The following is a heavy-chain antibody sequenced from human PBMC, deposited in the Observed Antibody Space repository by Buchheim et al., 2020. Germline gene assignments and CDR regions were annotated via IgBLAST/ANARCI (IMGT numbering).Heavy chain of an antibody. CDR1: GGSISSYY. J-gene: IGHJ4*02. Sequence: QVQLQESGPGLVKPSETLSLTCTVSGGSISSYYWSWIRQPPGKGLEWIGYIYYSGSTNYNPSLKSRVTISVDTSKNQFSLKLSSVTVADTAVYYCARHKGRVLPAAIAYWGRGTL. CDR2: IYYSGST. CDR3: ARHKGRVLPAAIAY. D-gene: IGHD2-2*01. V-gene: IGHV4-59*08.